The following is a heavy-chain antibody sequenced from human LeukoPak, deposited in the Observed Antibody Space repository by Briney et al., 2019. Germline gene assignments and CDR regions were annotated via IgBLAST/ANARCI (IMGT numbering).Heavy chain of an antibody. CDR2: INHSGST. V-gene: IGHV4-34*01. D-gene: IGHD2-15*01. Sequence: SETLSLTCAVYGGSFSGYYWSWIRQPPGKGLEWIGEINHSGSTNYNPSLKSRVTISVDTYKNQFSLKLRSVTAADTAVYYCARDKGFYGMAVWGQGTTVTVSS. CDR3: ARDKGFYGMAV. CDR1: GGSFSGYY. J-gene: IGHJ6*02.